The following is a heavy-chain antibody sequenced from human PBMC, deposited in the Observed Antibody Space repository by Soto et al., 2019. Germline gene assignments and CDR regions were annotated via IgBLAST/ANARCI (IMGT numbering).Heavy chain of an antibody. J-gene: IGHJ4*02. Sequence: SETLSLTCAVYGGSFSGYYWSWTRQPPGKGLEWIGEINHSGSTNYNPSLKSRVTISVDTSKNQFSLKLSSVTAADTAVYYCARVSGSYDLNLDYWSQGTLVTVSS. CDR2: INHSGST. CDR3: ARVSGSYDLNLDY. D-gene: IGHD1-26*01. V-gene: IGHV4-34*01. CDR1: GGSFSGYY.